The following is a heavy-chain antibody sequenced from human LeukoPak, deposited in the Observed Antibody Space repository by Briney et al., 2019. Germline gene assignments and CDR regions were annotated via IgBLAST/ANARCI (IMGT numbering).Heavy chain of an antibody. J-gene: IGHJ4*02. CDR1: GGSISSYY. Sequence: SETLSLTCTVSGGSISSYYWSWIRQPAGKGLEWIGRIYTSGSTNYNPSLKSRVTMSVDTSKNQFSLKLSSVTAADTAVYYCARMLAAAGPPYFDYWGQGTLVTVSS. V-gene: IGHV4-4*07. CDR2: IYTSGST. D-gene: IGHD6-13*01. CDR3: ARMLAAAGPPYFDY.